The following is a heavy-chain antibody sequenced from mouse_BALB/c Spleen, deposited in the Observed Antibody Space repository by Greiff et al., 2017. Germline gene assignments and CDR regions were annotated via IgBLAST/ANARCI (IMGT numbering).Heavy chain of an antibody. D-gene: IGHD1-1*01. CDR1: GFTFSSFG. V-gene: IGHV5-17*02. CDR2: ISSGSSTI. CDR3: ERYYYGSRDYYAMDY. Sequence: EVQGVESGGGLVQPGGSRKLSCAASGFTFSSFGMHWVRQAPEKGLEWVAYISSGSSTIYYADTVKGRFTISRDNPKNTLFLQMTSLRSEDTAMYYCERYYYGSRDYYAMDYWGQGTSVTVSS. J-gene: IGHJ4*01.